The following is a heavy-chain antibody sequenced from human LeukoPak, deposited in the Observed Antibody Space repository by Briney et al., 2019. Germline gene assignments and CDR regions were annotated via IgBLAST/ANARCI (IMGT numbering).Heavy chain of an antibody. V-gene: IGHV3-15*01. D-gene: IGHD3-10*01. CDR3: TTRGFGELLGGGGVGSQTEYFQH. CDR1: GFTFSNAW. Sequence: GGSLRLSCAASGFTFSNAWMSWVRQAPGKGLEWVGRIKSKTDGGTTDYAAPVKGRFTISRDDSKNTLYLQMNSLKTEDTAVYYCTTRGFGELLGGGGVGSQTEYFQHWGQGTLVTVSS. J-gene: IGHJ1*01. CDR2: IKSKTDGGTT.